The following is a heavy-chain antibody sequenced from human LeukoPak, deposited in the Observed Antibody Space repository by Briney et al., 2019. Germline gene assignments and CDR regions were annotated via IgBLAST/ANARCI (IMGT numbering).Heavy chain of an antibody. V-gene: IGHV1-46*01. CDR2: INPSGGST. D-gene: IGHD1-26*01. Sequence: EASVKVSCKASGYTFTSYYMHWVRQAPGQGLEWMGIINPSGGSTSYAQKFQGRVTMTRDTSTSTVYMELGSLRSEDTAVYYCARPQRGRSTQYYFDYWGQGTLVTVSS. CDR3: ARPQRGRSTQYYFDY. J-gene: IGHJ4*02. CDR1: GYTFTSYY.